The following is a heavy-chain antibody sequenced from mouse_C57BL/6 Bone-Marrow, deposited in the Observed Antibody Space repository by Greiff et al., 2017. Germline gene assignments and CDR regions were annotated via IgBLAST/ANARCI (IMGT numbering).Heavy chain of an antibody. V-gene: IGHV3-6*01. Sequence: ESGPGLVKPSQSLSLTCSVTGYSITSGYYWNWIRQFPGNKLEWMGYISYDGSNNYNPSLKNRISITRDTSKNQFFLKLNSVTTEDTATYDCARDLGGVFDYWGQGTTLTVSS. CDR2: ISYDGSN. CDR3: ARDLGGVFDY. CDR1: GYSITSGYY. J-gene: IGHJ2*01. D-gene: IGHD3-1*01.